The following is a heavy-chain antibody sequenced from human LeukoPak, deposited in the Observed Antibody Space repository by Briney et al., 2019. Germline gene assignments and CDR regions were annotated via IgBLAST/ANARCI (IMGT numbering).Heavy chain of an antibody. CDR1: GFTFSSYS. CDR3: ARATTVTAGYYYYMDV. Sequence: GGSLRLSCAASGFTFSSYSMNWVRQAPGKGLEWVSYISSSSSTIYYADSVKGRFTISRANAKNSLYLQMNSLRAEDTAVYYCARATTVTAGYYYYMDVWGKGTTVTVSS. J-gene: IGHJ6*03. D-gene: IGHD4-11*01. CDR2: ISSSSSTI. V-gene: IGHV3-48*01.